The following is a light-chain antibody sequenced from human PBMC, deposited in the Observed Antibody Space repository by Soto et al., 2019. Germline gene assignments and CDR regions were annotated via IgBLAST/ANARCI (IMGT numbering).Light chain of an antibody. Sequence: QSVLTQPASVSGSPGQSITISCTGTSSDVGGYHYVSWYQQHPGKAPKLMIYEVSNRPSGVSNRFSGSKSGNTASLTISGLQAEDEAVYYCSSYTSSSTLVFGTGTKLTVL. J-gene: IGLJ1*01. V-gene: IGLV2-14*01. CDR1: SSDVGGYHY. CDR3: SSYTSSSTLV. CDR2: EVS.